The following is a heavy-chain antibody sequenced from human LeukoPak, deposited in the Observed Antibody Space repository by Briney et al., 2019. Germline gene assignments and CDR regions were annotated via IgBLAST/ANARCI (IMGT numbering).Heavy chain of an antibody. CDR1: GYTFTGYY. Sequence: ASVKVSFTASGYTFTGYYMHWVRQAPGQGLEWMGWINPNSGGTNYAQKFQGRVTMTRDTSISTAYMELSRLRSDDTAVYYCARDYDSSGYWDYWGQGTLVTVSS. CDR3: ARDYDSSGYWDY. V-gene: IGHV1-2*02. J-gene: IGHJ4*02. D-gene: IGHD3-22*01. CDR2: INPNSGGT.